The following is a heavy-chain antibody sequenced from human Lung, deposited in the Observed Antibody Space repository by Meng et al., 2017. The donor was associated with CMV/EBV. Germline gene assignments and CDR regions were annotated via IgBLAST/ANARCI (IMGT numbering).Heavy chain of an antibody. Sequence: GESXKISXAASGFRFSSHGMHWVRQAPGKGLEWVAYIGYDGTNDKIKNSVKGRFTISRDNSKNTLYLQMDRLTPEDTAVYYCAKEGGNSASPVYFYFGMDVWGQGXTVTVSS. CDR2: IGYDGTND. CDR1: GFRFSSHG. J-gene: IGHJ6*02. D-gene: IGHD1-7*01. CDR3: AKEGGNSASPVYFYFGMDV. V-gene: IGHV3-30*02.